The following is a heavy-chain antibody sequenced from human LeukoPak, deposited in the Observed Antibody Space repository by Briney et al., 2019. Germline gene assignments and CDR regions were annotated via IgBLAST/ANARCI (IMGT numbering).Heavy chain of an antibody. CDR2: IYYSGST. V-gene: IGHV4-59*01. Sequence: SETLSLTCTVSGGSISSYYWSWIRQPPGKGLEWIGYIYYSGSTNYNPSLKSRVTISVDTSKNQFSLKLSPVTAADTAVYYCARVGRYGYNLEYFDYWGQGTLVTVSS. CDR3: ARVGRYGYNLEYFDY. D-gene: IGHD5-24*01. CDR1: GGSISSYY. J-gene: IGHJ4*02.